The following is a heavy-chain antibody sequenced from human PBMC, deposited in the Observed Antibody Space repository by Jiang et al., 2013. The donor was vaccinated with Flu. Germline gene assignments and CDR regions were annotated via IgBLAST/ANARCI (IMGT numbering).Heavy chain of an antibody. CDR2: IIPIFGTA. J-gene: IGHJ6*02. CDR1: GGTFSSYA. Sequence: GAEVKKPGSSVKVSCKASGGTFSSYAISWVRQAPGQGLEWMGGIIPIFGTANYAQKFQGRVTITADKSTSTAYMELSSLRSEDTAVYYCARAVVVVAAGTYYYYYGMDVWGQGTTVTVSS. CDR3: ARAVVVVAAGTYYYYYGMDV. V-gene: IGHV1-69*06. D-gene: IGHD2-15*01.